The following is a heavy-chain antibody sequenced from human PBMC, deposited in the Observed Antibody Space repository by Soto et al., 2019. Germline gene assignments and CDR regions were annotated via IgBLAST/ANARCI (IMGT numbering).Heavy chain of an antibody. Sequence: QVQLQESGPGLVKPSETLSLTCSVSGGSVSNARFYWTWIRQAPGTGLEYIGYIFYTGVTNYNPPLSSRVTISLDTSKNHFSLKLNSMTAADTAGYYCVRVLDSSWYADLWGRGTLVTVSS. CDR1: GGSVSNARFY. CDR2: IFYTGVT. J-gene: IGHJ2*01. V-gene: IGHV4-61*03. CDR3: VRVLDSSWYADL. D-gene: IGHD3-22*01.